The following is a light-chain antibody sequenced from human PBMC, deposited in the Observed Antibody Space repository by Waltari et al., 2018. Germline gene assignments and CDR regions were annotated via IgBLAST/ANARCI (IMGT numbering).Light chain of an antibody. CDR3: AAWDDILTAWV. V-gene: IGLV1-47*01. CDR2: RDD. CDR1: ASNIGSYN. J-gene: IGLJ3*02. Sequence: QSGLTQSPSASGTPGQSVTISCSGGASNIGSYNVYWYQQLPGTAPKLLIYRDDRRPSGVPAPFSGSKAVTSASLTISGLRSEDAADYYCAAWDDILTAWVFGGGTKLTVL.